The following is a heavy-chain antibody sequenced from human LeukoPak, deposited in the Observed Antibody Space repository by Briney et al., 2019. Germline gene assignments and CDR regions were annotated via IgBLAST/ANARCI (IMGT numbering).Heavy chain of an antibody. CDR2: ISSSGSTI. J-gene: IGHJ6*03. CDR1: GFTFSSYE. V-gene: IGHV3-48*03. D-gene: IGHD6-19*01. Sequence: PGGSLRLSCAASGFTFSSYEMNWVRQAPGKGLEWVSYISSSGSTIYYADSVKGRFTISRDNAKNSLYLQMNSLRAEDTAVYYCARISRWRQWLVLHYYYYMDVWGKGTTVTISS. CDR3: ARISRWRQWLVLHYYYYMDV.